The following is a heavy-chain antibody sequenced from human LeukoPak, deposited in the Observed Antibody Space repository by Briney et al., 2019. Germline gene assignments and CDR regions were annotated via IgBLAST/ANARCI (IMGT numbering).Heavy chain of an antibody. J-gene: IGHJ6*03. CDR3: ARGSGRFIQKADMDV. D-gene: IGHD3-3*01. CDR1: GGSISSGDYY. Sequence: SQTLSLTCTVSGGSISSGDYYWSWIRQPPGKGLEWIGYIYYSGSTYYNPSLKSRVTISVDTSKNQFSLKLSSVTAADTAVYYCARGSGRFIQKADMDVWGKGTTVTVSS. CDR2: IYYSGST. V-gene: IGHV4-30-4*08.